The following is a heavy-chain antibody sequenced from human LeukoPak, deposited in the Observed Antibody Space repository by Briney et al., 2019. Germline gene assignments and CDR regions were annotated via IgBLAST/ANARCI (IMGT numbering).Heavy chain of an antibody. J-gene: IGHJ5*02. CDR1: GFTFSSYA. CDR3: ASDRIAAVNWFDP. Sequence: PGGSLRLSCAASGFTFSSYAMHWVRQAPGKGLEWVAVISYDGSNKYYADSVKGRFTISRDNSKNTLYLQMNSLRAEDTAVYYCASDRIAAVNWFDPWGQGTLVTVSS. CDR2: ISYDGSNK. V-gene: IGHV3-30*01. D-gene: IGHD6-13*01.